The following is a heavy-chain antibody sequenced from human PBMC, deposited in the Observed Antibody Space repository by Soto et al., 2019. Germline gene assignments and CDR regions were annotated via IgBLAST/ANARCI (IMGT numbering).Heavy chain of an antibody. CDR3: ARKYYGSGPIGASDI. Sequence: ASVKVSCKASGYTFTSYAMHWVRQAPGQRLEWMGWINAGNGNTKYSQKFQGRVTITRDTSASTAYMELSSLRSEDTAVYYCARKYYGSGPIGASDIWGQGTMVTVSS. V-gene: IGHV1-3*01. D-gene: IGHD3-10*01. J-gene: IGHJ3*02. CDR2: INAGNGNT. CDR1: GYTFTSYA.